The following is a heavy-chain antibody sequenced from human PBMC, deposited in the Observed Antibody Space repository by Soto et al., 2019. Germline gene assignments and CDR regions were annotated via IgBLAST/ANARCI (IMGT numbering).Heavy chain of an antibody. V-gene: IGHV5-51*01. D-gene: IGHD3-22*01. CDR1: GYSFTSYW. CDR3: ARHNPNYYDSSGSVDY. J-gene: IGHJ4*02. Sequence: PGESLKISCNGSGYSFTSYWICWVRQMPGKGLEWMGIIYPGDSDTRYSPSFQGQVTISADKSISTAYLQWSSLKASDTAMYCCARHNPNYYDSSGSVDYWGQGTLVTVSS. CDR2: IYPGDSDT.